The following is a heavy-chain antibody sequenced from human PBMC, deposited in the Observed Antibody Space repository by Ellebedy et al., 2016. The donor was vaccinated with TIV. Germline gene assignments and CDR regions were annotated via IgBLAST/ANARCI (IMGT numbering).Heavy chain of an antibody. Sequence: MPGGSLRLSCTVSGGSISSSYWSWIRQPPGQGLEWIGYSYYNGNTNYNPSLKSRVIISVDTSKNHFSLNLNSVTAADTAVYYCARESRDGYNYYFDYWGQGTLVTVSS. D-gene: IGHD5-24*01. CDR2: SYYNGNT. CDR1: GGSISSSY. J-gene: IGHJ4*02. CDR3: ARESRDGYNYYFDY. V-gene: IGHV4-59*01.